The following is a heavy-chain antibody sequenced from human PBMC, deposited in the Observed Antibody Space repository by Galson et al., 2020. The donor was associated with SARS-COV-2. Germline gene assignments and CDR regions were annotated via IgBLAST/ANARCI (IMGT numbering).Heavy chain of an antibody. CDR2: IYYSGST. CDR1: GGSISSYY. CDR3: ARAPLRFLEWFIIGPSWFDL. Sequence: SETLSLTCTVSGGSISSYYWCWIRQPPGKGLEWIGSIYYSGSTYYNPSLKSRVTISVDTSKNQFSLKLSSVTAADTAVYYCARAPLRFLEWFIIGPSWFDLWGRGTLVTVSS. J-gene: IGHJ2*01. V-gene: IGHV4-39*07. D-gene: IGHD3-3*01.